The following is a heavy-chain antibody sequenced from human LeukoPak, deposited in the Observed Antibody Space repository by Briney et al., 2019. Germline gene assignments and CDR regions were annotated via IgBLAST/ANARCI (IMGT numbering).Heavy chain of an antibody. Sequence: SQTLSLTCTVFGGSIRSGDYFWSWIRQPPGKGLEWIGYIYYSGSTHYSPSLRSRVTISLDTSKNQFSLKLSYVTAADTAVYYCGRGGYDYRWFDPWGQGILVTVSS. CDR3: GRGGYDYRWFDP. CDR2: IYYSGST. J-gene: IGHJ5*02. V-gene: IGHV4-30-4*01. D-gene: IGHD4-11*01. CDR1: GGSIRSGDYF.